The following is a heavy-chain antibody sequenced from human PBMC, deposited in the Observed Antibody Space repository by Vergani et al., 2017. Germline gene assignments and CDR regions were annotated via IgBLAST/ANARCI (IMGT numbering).Heavy chain of an antibody. V-gene: IGHV4-34*01. CDR1: GASFTSYH. Sequence: QVQLQQWGGGLLKPSETLSLTCVVNGASFTSYHWTWIRQSPGEGLEWVGDIDHTGRPDYNLSLKSRLTMSVDKSRNQFSLTLNSVTATDTAIYFCARVNTETNGHLYYYYYMDVWGQGTAVAVS. D-gene: IGHD4-11*01. CDR2: IDHTGRP. CDR3: ARVNTETNGHLYYYYYMDV. J-gene: IGHJ6*03.